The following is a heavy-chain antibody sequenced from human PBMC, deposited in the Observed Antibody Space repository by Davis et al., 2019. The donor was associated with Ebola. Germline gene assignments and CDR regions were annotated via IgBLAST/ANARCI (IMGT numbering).Heavy chain of an antibody. D-gene: IGHD2-8*01. Sequence: ASVKVSCKASDYTFHNYGISWVRQAPGQGLEWMGWISAYNGHTNYAQKFQGRLTMTTATSTATAYMELRGLTSDDTAVYYCARDRAYCTHGACFTRYHDYGLDVWGKGTTVTVSS. CDR3: ARDRAYCTHGACFTRYHDYGLDV. V-gene: IGHV1-18*01. CDR2: ISAYNGHT. J-gene: IGHJ6*04. CDR1: DYTFHNYG.